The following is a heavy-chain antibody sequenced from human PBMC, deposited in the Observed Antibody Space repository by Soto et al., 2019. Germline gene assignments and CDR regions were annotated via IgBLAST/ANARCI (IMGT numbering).Heavy chain of an antibody. V-gene: IGHV6-1*01. J-gene: IGHJ5*02. D-gene: IGHD5-12*01. Sequence: PXHSLSLTFVISGDSFSSNTASWNWIRQSPSRGLEWLGRTYFRSKWYNDYSVSVKSRIIINPDTSNNQFSLQLNSVTPEDTAVYFCAKGDNLGPKTGYAFDPWGQGIMVTVSS. CDR2: TYFRSKWYN. CDR1: GDSFSSNTAS. CDR3: AKGDNLGPKTGYAFDP.